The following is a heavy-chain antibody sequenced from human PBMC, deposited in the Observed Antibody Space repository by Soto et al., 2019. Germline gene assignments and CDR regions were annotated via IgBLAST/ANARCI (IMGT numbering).Heavy chain of an antibody. Sequence: QVQLQESGPGLVKPSETLSLTCTVSGGSISPYYWSWIRRPPGKELEWIGYIYYSGSVNYHPSLRSRVTISVDTPRNQFSLNINPVTAADAAVYYWAGHVTMGATTRIFYYGMDVWGQGTTVPVSS. CDR3: AGHVTMGATTRIFYYGMDV. D-gene: IGHD3-10*01. V-gene: IGHV4-59*08. CDR2: IYYSGSV. CDR1: GGSISPYY. J-gene: IGHJ6*02.